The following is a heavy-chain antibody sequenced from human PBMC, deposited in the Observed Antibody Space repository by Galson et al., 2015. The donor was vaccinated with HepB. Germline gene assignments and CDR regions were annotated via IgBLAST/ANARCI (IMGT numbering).Heavy chain of an antibody. D-gene: IGHD3-10*01. V-gene: IGHV2-5*02. CDR1: GFSLSTSGVG. J-gene: IGHJ5*02. CDR3: ARRLITMVRGVRINWFDP. CDR2: IYWDDDK. Sequence: PALVKPTQTLTLTCTFSGFSLSTSGVGVGWIRQPPGKALEWLALIYWDDDKRYSPSLKSRLTITKDTSKNQVVLTMTNMDPVDTATYYCARRLITMVRGVRINWFDPWGQGTLVTVSS.